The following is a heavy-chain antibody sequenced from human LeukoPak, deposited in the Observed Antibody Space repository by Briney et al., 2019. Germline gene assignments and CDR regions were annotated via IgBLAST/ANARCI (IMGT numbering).Heavy chain of an antibody. D-gene: IGHD3-16*01. CDR3: AKDRRDSDVWGSSN. J-gene: IGHJ4*02. V-gene: IGHV1-18*01. Sequence: ASVKLSCTTSGYTFASYGITWVRHAPGQGLEWMGWTSAYNNKTKYGQKFQGRFTMTTDASTNTAHMELKSLRSDDTAIYYCAKDRRDSDVWGSSNWGQGTLVTVSS. CDR1: GYTFASYG. CDR2: TSAYNNKT.